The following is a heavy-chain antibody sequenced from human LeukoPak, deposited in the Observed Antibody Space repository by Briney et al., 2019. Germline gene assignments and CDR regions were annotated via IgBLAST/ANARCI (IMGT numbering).Heavy chain of an antibody. CDR2: INPNSGGT. Sequence: ASVKVSCKASGYTFTGYYMHWVRQAPGQGLEWMGWINPNSGGTNYAQKFQGRVTMTRDTSISTAYMEVSRLRSDDTAVYYCARSAETYCGGDCYSFDYWGQGTLVTVSP. CDR3: ARSAETYCGGDCYSFDY. J-gene: IGHJ4*02. D-gene: IGHD2-21*01. CDR1: GYTFTGYY. V-gene: IGHV1-2*02.